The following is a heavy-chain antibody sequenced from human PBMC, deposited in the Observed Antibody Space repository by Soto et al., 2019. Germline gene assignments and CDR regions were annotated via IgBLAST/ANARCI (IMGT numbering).Heavy chain of an antibody. CDR3: AKDRGYYYPNFSREGMDV. Sequence: PGGSLRLSCASSGFTFINYGMSWVRQAPGKGLEWVSGISGSGGSTDYADSVRGRLTISRDNSKSTLYLQMNSLRAEDTAVYYCAKDRGYYYPNFSREGMDVWGQGTTVTVSS. D-gene: IGHD3-22*01. J-gene: IGHJ6*02. V-gene: IGHV3-23*01. CDR1: GFTFINYG. CDR2: ISGSGGST.